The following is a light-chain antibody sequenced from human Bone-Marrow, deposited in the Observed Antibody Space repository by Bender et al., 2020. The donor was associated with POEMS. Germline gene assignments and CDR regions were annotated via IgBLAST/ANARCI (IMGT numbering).Light chain of an antibody. J-gene: IGLJ1*01. CDR1: SSDVGDYDY. Sequence: SALTQPRSVSGSPGQSVTISCTGTSSDVGDYDYVSWYQQHPGKAPKLMIYGVNKRASGVPNRFSGSKSGNTAYLTVSGLQAEDEGDYYCSSYAGSNTFVFGSGTKVTVL. CDR2: GVN. CDR3: SSYAGSNTFV. V-gene: IGLV2-11*01.